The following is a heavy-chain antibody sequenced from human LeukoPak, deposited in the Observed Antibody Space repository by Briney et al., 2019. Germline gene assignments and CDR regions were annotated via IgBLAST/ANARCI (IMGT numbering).Heavy chain of an antibody. Sequence: GGSLRLSCAASGFTFSSYGMHWVRQAPGKGLEWVAFIRYDGSNKYYADSVKGRFTISRDNSKNTLYLQMNSLRAEDTAVYYAVTGAFDYWGQGTLVTVSS. CDR1: GFTFSSYG. V-gene: IGHV3-30*02. J-gene: IGHJ4*02. CDR3: VTGAFDY. D-gene: IGHD7-27*01. CDR2: IRYDGSNK.